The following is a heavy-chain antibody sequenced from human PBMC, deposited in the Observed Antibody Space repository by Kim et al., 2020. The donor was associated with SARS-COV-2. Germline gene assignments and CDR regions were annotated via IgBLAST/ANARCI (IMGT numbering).Heavy chain of an antibody. Sequence: SETLSLTCTVSGGSISSYYWSWIRQPPGKGLEWIGYIYYSGSTNYNPSLKSRVTISVDTSKNQFSLKLSSVTAAETAVYYCARDMRQLDYGMDVWGQGTTVTVSS. J-gene: IGHJ6*02. CDR3: ARDMRQLDYGMDV. V-gene: IGHV4-59*13. CDR2: IYYSGST. CDR1: GGSISSYY. D-gene: IGHD6-6*01.